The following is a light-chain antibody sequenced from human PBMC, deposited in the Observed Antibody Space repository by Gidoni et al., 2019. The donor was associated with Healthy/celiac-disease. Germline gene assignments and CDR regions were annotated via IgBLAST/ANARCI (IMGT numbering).Light chain of an antibody. CDR3: QQYGSSPMYT. V-gene: IGKV3-20*01. Sequence: EIVLTQSPGTLYLSPGERATLSCRASQSVSSSYLACYQQKPGQAPRLLIYGASSRATGIPDRFSGSGSGTDFTLTISRLEPEDFAVYYCQQYGSSPMYTFGQGTKLEIK. J-gene: IGKJ2*01. CDR1: QSVSSSY. CDR2: GAS.